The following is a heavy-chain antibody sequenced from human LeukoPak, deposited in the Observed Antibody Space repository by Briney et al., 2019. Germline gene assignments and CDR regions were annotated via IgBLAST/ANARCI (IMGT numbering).Heavy chain of an antibody. CDR2: IYYSGST. CDR3: ARALYSSGWYVG. V-gene: IGHV4-59*01. Sequence: PSETLSLTCTVSGGSISSYYWSWIRQPPGKGLEWIGYIYYSGSTNYNPSLKSRVTISVDTSKNQFSLKLSSVTAADTAVYYCARALYSSGWYVGWGQGTLVTVSS. J-gene: IGHJ4*02. D-gene: IGHD6-19*01. CDR1: GGSISSYY.